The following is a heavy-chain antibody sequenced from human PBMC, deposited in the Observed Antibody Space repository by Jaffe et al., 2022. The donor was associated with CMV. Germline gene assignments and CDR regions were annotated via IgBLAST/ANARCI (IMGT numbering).Heavy chain of an antibody. CDR1: GGSFSGYY. J-gene: IGHJ4*02. D-gene: IGHD2-21*02. V-gene: IGHV4-34*01. Sequence: QVQLQQWGAGLLKPSETLSLTCAVYGGSFSGYYWSWIRQPPGKGLEWIGEINHSGSTNYNPSLKSRVTISVDTSKNQFSLKLSSVTAADTAVYYCARITGHGIVVVTATSHHYYFDYWGQGTLVTVSS. CDR3: ARITGHGIVVVTATSHHYYFDY. CDR2: INHSGST.